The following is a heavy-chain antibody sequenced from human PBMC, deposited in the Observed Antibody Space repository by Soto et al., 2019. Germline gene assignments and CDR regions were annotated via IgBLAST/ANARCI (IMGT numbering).Heavy chain of an antibody. D-gene: IGHD3-9*01. CDR2: ISSGGDQI. J-gene: IGHJ4*02. CDR1: GFSFNNYP. CDR3: AGAALGNILTGVHQGY. V-gene: IGHV3-21*01. Sequence: GGSLRLSCAASGFSFNNYPMNWVRQAPGKGLQWISSISSGGDQIYYAESVKGRFTISRDNAKNSLYLQMDSLRAEDTGVYYCAGAALGNILTGVHQGYWGQGTLVTVSS.